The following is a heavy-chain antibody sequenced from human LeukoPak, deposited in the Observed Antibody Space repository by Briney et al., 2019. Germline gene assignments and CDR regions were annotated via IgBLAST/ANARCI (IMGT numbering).Heavy chain of an antibody. J-gene: IGHJ4*02. CDR2: ISSSSSTM. CDR3: ANEIRPNDY. D-gene: IGHD4-17*01. CDR1: GFTFSSYS. Sequence: PGGSLRLSCAASGFTFSSYSMNWVRQAPGKGLEWVSYISSSSSTMYYADSVKGRFTISRDNSKNTLYLQMNSLKVEDTAVYYCANEIRPNDYWGQGTLVTVSS. V-gene: IGHV3-48*01.